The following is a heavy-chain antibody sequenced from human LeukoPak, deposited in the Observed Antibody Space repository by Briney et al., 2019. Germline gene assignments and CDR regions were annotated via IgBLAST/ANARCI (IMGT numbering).Heavy chain of an antibody. J-gene: IGHJ4*02. V-gene: IGHV3-30*02. CDR2: TWYDGSNK. CDR3: AKAYSYGYDY. D-gene: IGHD5-18*01. CDR1: GFTFSSYG. Sequence: PGGSLRLSCVASGFTFSSYGMHWVGQAPGKGLEWVAFTWYDGSNKYYADSVKGRFTISRDNSKNTLSLQMSSLRPDDTAVYYCAKAYSYGYDYWGQGTLVTVSS.